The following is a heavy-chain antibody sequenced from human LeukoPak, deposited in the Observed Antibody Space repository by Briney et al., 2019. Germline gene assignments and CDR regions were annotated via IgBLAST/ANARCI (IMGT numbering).Heavy chain of an antibody. CDR1: GFTFSSYA. CDR3: ANSGSSGYLYYYYGMDV. D-gene: IGHD3-22*01. V-gene: IGHV3-23*01. Sequence: AGGSLRLSCAASGFTFSSYAMSWVRQAPGEGLEWVSAISGSGGSTYYADSVKGRFTISRDNSKNTLYLQMNSLRAEDTAVYYCANSGSSGYLYYYYGMDVWGQGTTVTVSS. CDR2: ISGSGGST. J-gene: IGHJ6*02.